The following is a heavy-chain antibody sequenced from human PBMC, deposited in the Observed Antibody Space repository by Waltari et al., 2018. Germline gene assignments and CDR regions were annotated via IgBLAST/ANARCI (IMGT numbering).Heavy chain of an antibody. Sequence: QVQLQQWGAGLLKPSETLSLTCAVYGGSFSGYYWSWIRQPPGKGLEWIGELNHSGSTNYNPSLKSRVTISVDTSKNQFSLKLSSVTAADTAVDYCASLSYSSSSPFDYWGQGTLVTVSS. D-gene: IGHD6-6*01. CDR3: ASLSYSSSSPFDY. J-gene: IGHJ4*02. CDR2: LNHSGST. CDR1: GGSFSGYY. V-gene: IGHV4-34*01.